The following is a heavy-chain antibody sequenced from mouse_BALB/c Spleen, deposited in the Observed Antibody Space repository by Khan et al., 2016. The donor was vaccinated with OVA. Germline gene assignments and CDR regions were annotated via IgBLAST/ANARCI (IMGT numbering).Heavy chain of an antibody. CDR2: ISSDGDYT. CDR1: GFTFSTYA. D-gene: IGHD2-1*01. Sequence: EVELVESGGGLVKPGGSLKLSCEVSGFTFSTYAMSWVRQTPEKRLEWVASISSDGDYTFYLDSVKGRFTISRDTAKNTLYLEMSSLRSDDTAMFYCARSPYGNFGYWGQGTLVTVSA. V-gene: IGHV5-9-3*01. J-gene: IGHJ3*02. CDR3: ARSPYGNFGY.